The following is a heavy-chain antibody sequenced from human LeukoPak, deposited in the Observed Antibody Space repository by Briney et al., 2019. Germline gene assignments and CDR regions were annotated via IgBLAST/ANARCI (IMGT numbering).Heavy chain of an antibody. CDR1: GYSINSFYF. D-gene: IGHD3-22*01. CDR3: AKGSKLVVITRDHHMDV. Sequence: SETLSLTCTVSGYSINSFYFWGWIRQPPGKGLEWIGSIYHSGSTHYNPSLKSRVTISVDTSKNQFSLKLSSVTAADTAVYYCAKGSKLVVITRDHHMDVWGKGTTVTISS. J-gene: IGHJ6*03. CDR2: IYHSGST. V-gene: IGHV4-38-2*02.